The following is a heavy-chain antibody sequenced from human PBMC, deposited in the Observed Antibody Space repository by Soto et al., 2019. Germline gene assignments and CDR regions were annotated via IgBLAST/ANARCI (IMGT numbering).Heavy chain of an antibody. Sequence: QVHLVQSGAEVKKPGASVKVSCKASGYTFTSYGITWVRQAPGQVLEWMGWISAHNGNTDYAQKLQGRVIVTRDTSTSTAYMELRSLISDGTDVYYCARGRYGDYWGQGALVTVSS. CDR2: ISAHNGNT. CDR3: ARGRYGDY. V-gene: IGHV1-18*01. CDR1: GYTFTSYG. J-gene: IGHJ4*02. D-gene: IGHD1-1*01.